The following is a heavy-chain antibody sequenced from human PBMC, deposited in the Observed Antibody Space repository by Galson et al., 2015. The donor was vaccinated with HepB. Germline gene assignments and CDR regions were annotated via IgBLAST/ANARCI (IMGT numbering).Heavy chain of an antibody. CDR3: AKGRGGHCGGDCYSSFDP. J-gene: IGHJ5*02. CDR1: GFTFSGYA. V-gene: IGHV3-23*01. Sequence: SLRLSCAASGFTFSGYAMSWVRQAPGKGPEWVSAISGSGGITYYADSVKGRFTISRDNSKNTLYLQMNSLRAEDTAVYYCAKGRGGHCGGDCYSSFDPWGQGTLVTVSS. D-gene: IGHD2-21*02. CDR2: ISGSGGIT.